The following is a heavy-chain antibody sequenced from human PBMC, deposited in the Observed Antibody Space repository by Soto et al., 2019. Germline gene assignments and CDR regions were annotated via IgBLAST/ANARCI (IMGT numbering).Heavy chain of an antibody. CDR3: ARDIQLVAVAGTYYYYYMDV. Sequence: QVQLVQSGAEVKKPGSSVKVSCKASGGTFSSYTISWVRQAPGQGLEWMGRIIPILGIANYAQKFQGRVTITADKSTSTAYMELSSRRSEDTAVYYCARDIQLVAVAGTYYYYYMDVWGKGTTVTVSS. D-gene: IGHD6-19*01. V-gene: IGHV1-69*08. CDR1: GGTFSSYT. J-gene: IGHJ6*03. CDR2: IIPILGIA.